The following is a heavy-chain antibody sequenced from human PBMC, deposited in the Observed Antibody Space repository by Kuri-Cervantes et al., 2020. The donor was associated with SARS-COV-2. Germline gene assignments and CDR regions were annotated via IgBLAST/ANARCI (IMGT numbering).Heavy chain of an antibody. Sequence: ETLSLTCKGSGYSFTSYWISWVRQMPGKGLEWMGRIDPSDSYTNYSPSFQGHVTISADKSISTAYLQWSSLKASDTAMYYCARHRVPAAILGWFDHWGQGTLVTVSS. D-gene: IGHD2-2*02. J-gene: IGHJ5*02. V-gene: IGHV5-10-1*01. CDR1: GYSFTSYW. CDR2: IDPSDSYT. CDR3: ARHRVPAAILGWFDH.